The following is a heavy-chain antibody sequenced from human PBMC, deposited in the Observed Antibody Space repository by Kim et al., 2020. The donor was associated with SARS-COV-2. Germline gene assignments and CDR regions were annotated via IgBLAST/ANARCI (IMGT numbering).Heavy chain of an antibody. V-gene: IGHV3-23*01. CDR3: AKVRAGAYGMDV. D-gene: IGHD1-26*01. CDR1: GFTFSHYA. CDR2: VVGGGSSA. J-gene: IGHJ6*02. Sequence: GGSLRLSCAASGFTFSHYAMNWVRQVSGKGLDWVSSVVGGGSSAYYADSVKGRFTISRDNSKNILYLQMNSLRAEDTAIYYCAKVRAGAYGMDVWVQGTAVTVSS.